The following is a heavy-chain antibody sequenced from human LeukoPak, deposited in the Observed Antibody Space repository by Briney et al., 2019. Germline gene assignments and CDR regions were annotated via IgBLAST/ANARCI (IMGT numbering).Heavy chain of an antibody. J-gene: IGHJ6*02. V-gene: IGHV4-59*08. CDR2: TSYSGST. D-gene: IGHD1-26*01. CDR3: ARTVSGHYYGMDV. Sequence: PSETLSLTCTVSRGSFNNSYWRWVRQPPGKGLEWIGYTSYSGSTNYNPSLKSRVTMSVDTSTDQFSLRLISVTAADTAVYYCARTVSGHYYGMDVWGQGTTVTVSS. CDR1: RGSFNNSY.